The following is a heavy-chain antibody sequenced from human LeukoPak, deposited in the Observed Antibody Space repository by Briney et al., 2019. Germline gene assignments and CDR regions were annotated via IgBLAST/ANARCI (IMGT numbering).Heavy chain of an antibody. J-gene: IGHJ4*02. CDR2: IKEDGSEK. D-gene: IGHD1-26*01. CDR3: ARDHEYRGSFLFDY. Sequence: PGGSLRLSCAASGFTFSNYWMSWVRRAPGKGLEWVANIKEDGSEKYYVDSVKGRFTISRDNAKNSLYLQMNSLRAEDTAMYYCARDHEYRGSFLFDYWGQGTLVTVSS. V-gene: IGHV3-7*01. CDR1: GFTFSNYW.